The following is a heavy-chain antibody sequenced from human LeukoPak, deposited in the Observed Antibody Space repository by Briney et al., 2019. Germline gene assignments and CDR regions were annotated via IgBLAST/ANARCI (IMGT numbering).Heavy chain of an antibody. CDR3: ATDPHSYYYMDV. CDR2: FDPEDGET. Sequence: GASVKVSCKVSGYTLTELSMHWVRQAPGKGFEWVGGFDPEDGETIYAQKFQGRVTMTEDTSTDTAYMELSSVRSEDTAVYYCATDPHSYYYMDVWGKGTTVTVSS. CDR1: GYTLTELS. J-gene: IGHJ6*03. V-gene: IGHV1-24*01.